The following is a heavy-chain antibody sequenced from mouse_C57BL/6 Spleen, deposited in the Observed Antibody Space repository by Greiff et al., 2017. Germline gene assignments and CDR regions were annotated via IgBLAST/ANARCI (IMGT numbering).Heavy chain of an antibody. V-gene: IGHV1-62-2*01. CDR2: FYPGSGSI. CDR1: GYTFTEYT. J-gene: IGHJ4*01. D-gene: IGHD2-5*01. CDR3: ARHEGSYYSNYYYAMDY. Sequence: QVHVKQSGAELVKPGASVKLSCKASGYTFTEYTIHWVKQRSGQGLEWIGWFYPGSGSIKYNEKFKDKATLTADKSSSTVYMELSRLTSEDSAVYFWARHEGSYYSNYYYAMDYWGQGTSVTVSS.